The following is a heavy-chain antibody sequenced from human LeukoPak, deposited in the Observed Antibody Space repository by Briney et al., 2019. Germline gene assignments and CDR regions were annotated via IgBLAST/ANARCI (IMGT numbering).Heavy chain of an antibody. Sequence: ASVKVSRKASGYTFTSYGISWVRQAPGQGLEWMGWISAYNGNTNYAQKLQGRVTMTTDTSTSTAYMELRSLRSDDTAVYYCARVRDYDFWSGYDAFDIWGQGTMVTVSS. CDR2: ISAYNGNT. CDR1: GYTFTSYG. J-gene: IGHJ3*02. CDR3: ARVRDYDFWSGYDAFDI. D-gene: IGHD3-3*01. V-gene: IGHV1-18*01.